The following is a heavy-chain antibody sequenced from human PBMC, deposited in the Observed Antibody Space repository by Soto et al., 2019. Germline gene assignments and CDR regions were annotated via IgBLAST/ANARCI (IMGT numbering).Heavy chain of an antibody. V-gene: IGHV1-18*01. CDR2: ISAHNGNT. Sequence: QVHLVQSGAEVKKPGASVKVSCKGSGYTFTSYGITWVRQAPGQGLEWMGWISAHNGNTDYAQKHXGXVXXTRDTSTSTAYMELRSLRSDDTAVYYCARGRYGDYWGQGALVTVSS. CDR3: ARGRYGDY. D-gene: IGHD1-1*01. CDR1: GYTFTSYG. J-gene: IGHJ4*02.